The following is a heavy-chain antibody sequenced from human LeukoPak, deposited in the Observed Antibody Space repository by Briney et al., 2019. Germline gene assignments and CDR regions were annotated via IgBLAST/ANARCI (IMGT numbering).Heavy chain of an antibody. J-gene: IGHJ4*02. Sequence: GRSLRLSCAASAFTFSNYGIHWVRQAPGKGLEWVTFIQNDGSSKYYADSVRGRFTISRDNSKNTVYLQMNSLRAEDTAAYYCAREESGLVLSGLGYWGQGTLVTVSS. CDR3: AREESGLVLSGLGY. V-gene: IGHV3-33*01. CDR2: IQNDGSSK. D-gene: IGHD6-25*01. CDR1: AFTFSNYG.